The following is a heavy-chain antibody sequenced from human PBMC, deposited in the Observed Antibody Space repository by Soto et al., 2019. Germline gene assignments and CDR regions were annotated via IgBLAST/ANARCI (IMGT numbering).Heavy chain of an antibody. J-gene: IGHJ4*02. CDR1: GFPFSSLW. V-gene: IGHV3-7*01. CDR3: TGAGGSYYFDF. Sequence: EVQLVESGGGLVLPGGSLRLSCAASGFPFSSLWMSWVRQAPGKGLEWVANIKHDGSDQYYVESVKGRFTISRDNARNSLSLQMNSLRGDDAAVYYCTGAGGSYYFDFWGQGTLVTVSA. CDR2: IKHDGSDQ. D-gene: IGHD3-10*01.